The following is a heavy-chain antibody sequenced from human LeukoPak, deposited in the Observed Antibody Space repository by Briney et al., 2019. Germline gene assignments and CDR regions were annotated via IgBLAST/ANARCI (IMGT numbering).Heavy chain of an antibody. D-gene: IGHD3-3*01. Sequence: SETLSLTFTVSGGSISSGGYYWSWIRQPPGKGLEWIGYIYHSGSTYYNPSLKSRVTISVDRSKNQFSLKLSSVTAADTAVYYCARSTYDPITFGYWGQGTLVTVSS. CDR1: GGSISSGGYY. V-gene: IGHV4-30-2*01. J-gene: IGHJ4*02. CDR2: IYHSGST. CDR3: ARSTYDPITFGY.